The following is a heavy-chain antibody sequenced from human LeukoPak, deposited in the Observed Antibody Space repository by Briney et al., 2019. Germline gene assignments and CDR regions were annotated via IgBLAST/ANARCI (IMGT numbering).Heavy chain of an antibody. CDR3: AELGITMIGGV. Sequence: GGSLRLSCVASEFIFSTYWMTWVRQAPGKGLEWVATINQDGREKYYVDSVQGRFTISRDNAKNSLYLQMNSLRAEDTAVYYCAELGITMIGGVWGKGTTVTISS. CDR1: EFIFSTYW. J-gene: IGHJ6*04. V-gene: IGHV3-7*01. D-gene: IGHD3-10*02. CDR2: INQDGREK.